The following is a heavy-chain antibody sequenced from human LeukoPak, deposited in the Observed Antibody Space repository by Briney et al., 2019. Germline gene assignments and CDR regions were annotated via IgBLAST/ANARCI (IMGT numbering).Heavy chain of an antibody. CDR1: GYTFTGYY. Sequence: GASVKVSCKASGYTFTGYYMHWVRQAPGQGLEWMGWINPNSGGTNYAQKFQGRVTMTRDTSISTAYMELSRLRSDDTAMYYCASSEYGDYSYYFDYWGQGTLVTVSS. CDR3: ASSEYGDYSYYFDY. J-gene: IGHJ4*02. V-gene: IGHV1-2*02. D-gene: IGHD4-17*01. CDR2: INPNSGGT.